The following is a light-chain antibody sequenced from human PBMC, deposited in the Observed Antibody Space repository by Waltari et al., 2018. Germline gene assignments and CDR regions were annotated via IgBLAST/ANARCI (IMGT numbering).Light chain of an antibody. Sequence: QSVLTQPASVSGSTGQSITISCTANIIDVGGYNYVSWYQQHPGKVPKLMIYDVSRRPSGISNRFSGSKSGKTASLTISGLQAEDEADYYCASYTRSTFTWVFGGGTKLTVL. CDR3: ASYTRSTFTWV. J-gene: IGLJ3*02. V-gene: IGLV2-14*03. CDR2: DVS. CDR1: IIDVGGYNY.